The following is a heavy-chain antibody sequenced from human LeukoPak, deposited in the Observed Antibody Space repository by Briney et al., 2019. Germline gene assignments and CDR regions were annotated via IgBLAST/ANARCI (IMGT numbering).Heavy chain of an antibody. CDR2: AHYSGST. CDR1: GGSISSYY. D-gene: IGHD3-22*01. V-gene: IGHV4-59*08. Sequence: PSETLSLTCTVSGGSISSYYWSWIRQPPGKGLEWIGYAHYSGSTDYNPSLKSRVTMSVDTSKNQFSLKLSSVTAADTAVYYCATLQSSGYDYSDYWGQGILVTVSS. J-gene: IGHJ4*02. CDR3: ATLQSSGYDYSDY.